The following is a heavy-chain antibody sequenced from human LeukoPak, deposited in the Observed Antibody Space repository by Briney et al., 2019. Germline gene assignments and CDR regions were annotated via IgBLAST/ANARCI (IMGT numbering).Heavy chain of an antibody. D-gene: IGHD2-15*01. CDR2: IYTSGST. CDR3: ARARSRVVVAATGAFDI. Sequence: SPSETLSLTCTVSGGSISSGSYYWSWIRQPAGKGLEWIGRIYTSGSTYYNPSLKSRVTISVDTSKNQFSLKLSSVTAADTAVYYCARARSRVVVAATGAFDIWGQGTMVTVSS. V-gene: IGHV4-61*02. CDR1: GGSISSGSYY. J-gene: IGHJ3*02.